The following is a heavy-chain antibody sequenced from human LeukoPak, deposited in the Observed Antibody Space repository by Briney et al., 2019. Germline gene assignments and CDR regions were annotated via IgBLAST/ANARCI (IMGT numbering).Heavy chain of an antibody. J-gene: IGHJ4*02. D-gene: IGHD2-2*01. CDR3: AKGFNQYCSSTSCYFDY. CDR1: VLIFSSYA. V-gene: IGHV3-23*01. Sequence: PGGSLRLSCAASVLIFSSYAMNGVGPAPAKGLEWVPAINGSGGGTYHADSVRGRFTISRDNSKNTLSLQMNSLRAEDTAVYYRAKGFNQYCSSTSCYFDYWGQGTLVTVSS. CDR2: INGSGGGT.